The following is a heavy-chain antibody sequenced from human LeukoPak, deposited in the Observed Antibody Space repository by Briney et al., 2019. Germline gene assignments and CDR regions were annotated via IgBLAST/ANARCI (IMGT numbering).Heavy chain of an antibody. D-gene: IGHD3-9*01. J-gene: IGHJ6*02. CDR3: ARAPYDILTGSIYYGMDV. Sequence: SETLSLTCAVYGGSFSGYYWSWIRQPPGKGLEWIGEINHSGSTNYNPSLKSRVTISVDTSKNQFSLKLSSVTAADTAVYYCARAPYDILTGSIYYGMDVWGQGTTVTVSS. V-gene: IGHV4-34*01. CDR1: GGSFSGYY. CDR2: INHSGST.